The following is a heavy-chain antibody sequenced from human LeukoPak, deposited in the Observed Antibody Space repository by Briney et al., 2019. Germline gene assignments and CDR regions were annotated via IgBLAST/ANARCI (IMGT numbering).Heavy chain of an antibody. CDR3: ARGGNSGCGLI. CDR1: GFTFSAYG. Sequence: GGSLRLSCAASGFTFSAYGMNWVRQAPGKGLEWISYTSGGSNSIYYADSVKGRFTISRDNAKNSLYLQMNSLRGEDRGVYYCARGGNSGCGLIWVQGRMVSVSS. D-gene: IGHD5-12*01. V-gene: IGHV3-48*01. J-gene: IGHJ3*02. CDR2: TSGGSNSI.